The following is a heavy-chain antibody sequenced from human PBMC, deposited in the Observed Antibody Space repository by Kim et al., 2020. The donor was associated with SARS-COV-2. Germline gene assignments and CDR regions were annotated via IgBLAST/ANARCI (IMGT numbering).Heavy chain of an antibody. CDR2: ISSSGSTI. CDR1: GFTFSSYE. CDR3: ARDMAVAGTRTIDLDY. Sequence: GGSLRLSCAASGFTFSSYEMNWVRQAPGKGLEWVSYISSSGSTIYYADSVKGRFTISRDNAKNSLYLQMNSLRAEDTAVYYCARDMAVAGTRTIDLDYWGQGTLVTVSS. V-gene: IGHV3-48*03. J-gene: IGHJ4*02. D-gene: IGHD6-19*01.